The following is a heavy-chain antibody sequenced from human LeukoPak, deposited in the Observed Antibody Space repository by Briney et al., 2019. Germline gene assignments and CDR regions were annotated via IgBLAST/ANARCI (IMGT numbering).Heavy chain of an antibody. CDR3: ARARWTSTATTYYLDH. V-gene: IGHV1-3*01. D-gene: IGHD4-17*01. J-gene: IGHJ4*02. CDR1: GYTFTSYA. CDR2: IDAGNGKT. Sequence: ASVKVSCKASGYTFTSYAIQWVRQAPGQRLEWMGWIDAGNGKTKYSQNFQGRVTITRDTSATTAYMDLNSLRSEDTAVYYCARARWTSTATTYYLDHWGQGTLVTVSS.